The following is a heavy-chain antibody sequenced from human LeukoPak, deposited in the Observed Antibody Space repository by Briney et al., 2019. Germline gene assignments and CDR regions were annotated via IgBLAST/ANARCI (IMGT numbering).Heavy chain of an antibody. CDR2: ISASGSNT. J-gene: IGHJ4*02. V-gene: IGHV3-23*01. D-gene: IGHD2-8*01. CDR3: VKVAVPGVKYYFDH. Sequence: GGSLRLSCAASGFTFSSYDMSWVRQVPGKGLEWVSGISASGSNTYYSDSVKGRATISRDHSQNTLSLQMNTLRAEDTAVYYCVKVAVPGVKYYFDHWGQGTLVTVSS. CDR1: GFTFSSYD.